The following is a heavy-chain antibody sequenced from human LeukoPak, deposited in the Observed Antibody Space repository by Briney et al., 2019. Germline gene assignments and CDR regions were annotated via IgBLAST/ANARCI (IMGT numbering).Heavy chain of an antibody. CDR1: GYSFNNYW. V-gene: IGHV5-51*01. D-gene: IGHD6-6*01. CDR3: ARQYSRSSPFDY. CDR2: IYPGDSDT. Sequence: GESLKISCKGSGYSFNNYWIGWVRQMPGKGLEWMGIIYPGDSDTSYSPSFQGQVTISADKSINTAYLQWSSLKASDTAMYYCARQYSRSSPFDYWGQGTLVTVPS. J-gene: IGHJ4*02.